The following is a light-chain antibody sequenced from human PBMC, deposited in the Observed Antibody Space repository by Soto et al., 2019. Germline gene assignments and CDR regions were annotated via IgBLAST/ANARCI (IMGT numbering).Light chain of an antibody. CDR3: QQCSNWL. CDR2: DAS. V-gene: IGKV3-11*01. Sequence: EIVLTQSPSTLSVSPGARATLACRASQSISSYLAWYQQKPGQAPRLLIYDASNRATGIPARFSGSGSGTAFTLTISSLEPEEFAVYYCQQCSNWLFGPGTKVDSK. J-gene: IGKJ3*01. CDR1: QSISSY.